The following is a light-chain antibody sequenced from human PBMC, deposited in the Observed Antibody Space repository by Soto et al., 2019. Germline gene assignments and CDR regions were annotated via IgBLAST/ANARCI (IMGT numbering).Light chain of an antibody. J-gene: IGKJ3*01. Sequence: QMTQSPSTLSASVGDRVTITCRASQNINTWLAWYQQKPGTAPRLLIYDVSTLQSGVPSRFRDSTSVTEFNLSIPSLQPDDSAIYYCQQYDGYFGPGTKVGVK. CDR2: DVS. CDR3: QQYDGY. V-gene: IGKV1-5*01. CDR1: QNINTW.